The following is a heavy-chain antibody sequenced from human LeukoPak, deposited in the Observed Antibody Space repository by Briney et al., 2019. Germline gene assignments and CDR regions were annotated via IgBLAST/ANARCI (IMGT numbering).Heavy chain of an antibody. CDR2: ITSDSRGI. Sequence: GGTLRLSCVASGFRYSHYGMNWVRQAPGKGLEWVSGITSDSRGIYYADSVKGRFTIYRDNSKMTLYLQMDSLRAEDTAVYYCAKAATVTTVPYYYYYMDVWGKGTTVTVSS. D-gene: IGHD4-17*01. V-gene: IGHV3-23*01. CDR3: AKAATVTTVPYYYYYMDV. J-gene: IGHJ6*03. CDR1: GFRYSHYG.